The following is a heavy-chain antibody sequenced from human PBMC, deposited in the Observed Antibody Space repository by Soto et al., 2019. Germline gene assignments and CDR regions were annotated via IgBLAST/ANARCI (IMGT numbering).Heavy chain of an antibody. CDR3: ARGNYYDSSGDEGKFDY. J-gene: IGHJ4*02. D-gene: IGHD3-22*01. Sequence: GGSLRLSCAASGFTFSSYAMHWVRQAPGKGLEWVAVISYDGSNKYYADSVKGRFTISRDNSKNTLYLQMNSLRAEDTAVYYCARGNYYDSSGDEGKFDYWGQGTLVTVSS. V-gene: IGHV3-30-3*01. CDR2: ISYDGSNK. CDR1: GFTFSSYA.